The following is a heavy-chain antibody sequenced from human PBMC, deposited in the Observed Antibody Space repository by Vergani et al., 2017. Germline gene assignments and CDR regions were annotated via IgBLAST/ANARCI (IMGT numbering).Heavy chain of an antibody. J-gene: IGHJ4*02. D-gene: IGHD5-24*01. Sequence: EVQLVESGGGLVKPGGSLRLSCAASGFTFSSYSMNWVRQAPGKGLEWVSSISSSSSYIYYADSVKGRFTISRDNAKNSLYLHMNSLRAEDTAVYYCAGYKDRLGWLQKPVDYWGQGTLVTVSS. CDR1: GFTFSSYS. V-gene: IGHV3-21*01. CDR3: AGYKDRLGWLQKPVDY. CDR2: ISSSSSYI.